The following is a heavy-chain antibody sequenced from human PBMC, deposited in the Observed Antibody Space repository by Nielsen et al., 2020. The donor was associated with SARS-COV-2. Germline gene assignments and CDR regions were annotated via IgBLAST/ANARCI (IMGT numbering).Heavy chain of an antibody. CDR3: ARARGSRFLEWFHSSWYFDL. CDR2: IYPGDSDT. J-gene: IGHJ2*01. Sequence: GESLKISCKGSGYSFTSYWIGWVRQMPGKGLEWMGIIYPGDSDTRYSPSFQGQVTISADKSISTAYLQWSSLKASDTAMYYCARARGSRFLEWFHSSWYFDLWGRGTLVTVSS. CDR1: GYSFTSYW. V-gene: IGHV5-51*01. D-gene: IGHD3-3*01.